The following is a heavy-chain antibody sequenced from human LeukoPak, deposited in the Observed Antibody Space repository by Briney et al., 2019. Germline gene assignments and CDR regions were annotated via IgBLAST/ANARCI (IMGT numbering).Heavy chain of an antibody. Sequence: GGSLRLSCAASGFTFSSYEMNWVRQAPGKGLEWVANIKQDGSEKYYVDSVKGRFTISRDNAKNSLYLQMNSLRAEDTAVYYCARETVYYGSGSYYSLGSYFDYWGQGTLVTVSS. CDR3: ARETVYYGSGSYYSLGSYFDY. CDR1: GFTFSSYE. V-gene: IGHV3-7*01. CDR2: IKQDGSEK. D-gene: IGHD3-10*01. J-gene: IGHJ4*02.